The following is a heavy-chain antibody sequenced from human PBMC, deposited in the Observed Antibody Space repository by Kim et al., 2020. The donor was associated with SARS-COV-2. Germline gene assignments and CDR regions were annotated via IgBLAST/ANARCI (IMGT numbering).Heavy chain of an antibody. D-gene: IGHD2-15*01. CDR2: ISYGRSNK. J-gene: IGHJ6*02. CDR3: ANARGCGSTCGMDV. CDR1: GFTFSSYG. Sequence: GGSLRLSCAASGFTFSSYGMHWVRQAPGKGLEWVSAISYGRSNKYYADSVKGRFTISRDNSKNTLYLQMNSLRAEDTAVYYCANARGCGSTCGMDVCCQG. V-gene: IGHV3-30*18.